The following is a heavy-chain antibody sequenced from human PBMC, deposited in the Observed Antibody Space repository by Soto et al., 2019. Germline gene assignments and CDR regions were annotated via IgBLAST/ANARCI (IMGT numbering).Heavy chain of an antibody. CDR2: INPKNGDT. Sequence: ASVKVSWKASGYTLTGYYMHWVRQAPGQGLEWMGCINPKNGDTYYAQKFQGRVTLTRDTSVSTAHMELSRLRSDDTAVYYCARSSGSYSYYGTDVWGQGTTVTVSS. D-gene: IGHD1-26*01. CDR1: GYTLTGYY. J-gene: IGHJ6*02. CDR3: ARSSGSYSYYGTDV. V-gene: IGHV1-2*02.